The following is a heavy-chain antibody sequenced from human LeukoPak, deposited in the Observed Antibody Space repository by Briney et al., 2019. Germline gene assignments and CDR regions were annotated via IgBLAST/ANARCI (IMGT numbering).Heavy chain of an antibody. Sequence: PGRSLRLSCAASGFTFDDYAMPWVRQAPGKGLEWVSGISWNSGSIGYADSVKGRFTISRDNAKNSLYLQMNSLRAEDTALYYCAKGFGPKPNWFDPWGQGTLVTVSS. CDR3: AKGFGPKPNWFDP. J-gene: IGHJ5*02. D-gene: IGHD3-10*01. CDR2: ISWNSGSI. V-gene: IGHV3-9*01. CDR1: GFTFDDYA.